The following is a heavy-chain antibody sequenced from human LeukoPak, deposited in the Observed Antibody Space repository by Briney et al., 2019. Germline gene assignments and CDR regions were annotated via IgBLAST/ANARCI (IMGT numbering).Heavy chain of an antibody. V-gene: IGHV1-46*01. CDR1: GYTFTNYY. CDR2: INPSGGGT. Sequence: GASVKVSCKASGYTFTNYYIHWVRQAPGQGLEWMGIINPSGGGTSYAQKFQGRVTMARDTSTSTVYMELSSLRSEDAAVYYCARPGHSSGSYYPDYWGQGTLVPISS. CDR3: ARPGHSSGSYYPDY. D-gene: IGHD3-22*01. J-gene: IGHJ4*02.